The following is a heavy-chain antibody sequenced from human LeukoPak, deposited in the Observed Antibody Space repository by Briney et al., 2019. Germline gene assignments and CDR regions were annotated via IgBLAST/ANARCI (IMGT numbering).Heavy chain of an antibody. D-gene: IGHD1-26*01. V-gene: IGHV1-18*01. J-gene: IGHJ4*02. CDR1: GYTFTSYG. CDR2: ISGYNGNT. Sequence: ASVKVSCKASGYTFTSYGITWVRQAPGQGLEWMGWISGYNGNTNYAQKFQGRVTMTRDTSISTAYMELSRLRSDDTAVYYCARVLNGWELQPFDSWGQGTLVTVSS. CDR3: ARVLNGWELQPFDS.